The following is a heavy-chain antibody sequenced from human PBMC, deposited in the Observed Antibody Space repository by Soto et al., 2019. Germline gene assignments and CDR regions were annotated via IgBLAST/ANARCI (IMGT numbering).Heavy chain of an antibody. V-gene: IGHV3-30-3*01. D-gene: IGHD3-16*01. J-gene: IGHJ4*02. Sequence: QVQLVESGGGVVQPGRSLRLSCAASGFTFSSYAMHWVRQAPGKGLEWVAVISYDGSNKYYADSVKGRFTISRDNSKNTLYLLMNSLRAEDTAVYYCARALPVGGLAYWGQGTLVTVSS. CDR3: ARALPVGGLAY. CDR2: ISYDGSNK. CDR1: GFTFSSYA.